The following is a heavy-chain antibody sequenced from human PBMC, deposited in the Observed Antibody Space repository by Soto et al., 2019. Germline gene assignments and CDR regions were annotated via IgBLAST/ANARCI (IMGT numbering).Heavy chain of an antibody. CDR2: TYYRSKWYN. CDR1: GDSVSSNSAA. Sequence: SQTLSLTCVISGDSVSSNSAAWNWIRQSPSRGLEWLGRTYYRSKWYNDYAVSVKSRITINPDTSKNQFSLQLNSVTPEDTAVYYCARELVSYYGSGSHIDYWGQGTLVTVSS. V-gene: IGHV6-1*01. CDR3: ARELVSYYGSGSHIDY. D-gene: IGHD3-10*01. J-gene: IGHJ4*02.